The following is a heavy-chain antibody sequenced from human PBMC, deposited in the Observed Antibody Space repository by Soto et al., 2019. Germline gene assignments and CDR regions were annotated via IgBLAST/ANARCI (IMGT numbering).Heavy chain of an antibody. CDR3: ARGFASVTTTNCYMDV. CDR2: INHSGST. D-gene: IGHD1-1*01. CDR1: GGSFSGYY. J-gene: IGHJ6*03. Sequence: QVQLQQWGAGLLKPSETLSLTCAVYGGSFSGYYWRRIRQPQGKGLEGIGEINHSGSTNYNPSMKSRVTISVDTSKLRLSLKLSCVTGAYTAVYYGARGFASVTTTNCYMDVWGKGTTVTVSS. V-gene: IGHV4-34*01.